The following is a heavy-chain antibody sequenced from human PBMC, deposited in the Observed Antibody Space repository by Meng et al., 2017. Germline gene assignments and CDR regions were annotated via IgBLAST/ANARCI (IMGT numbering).Heavy chain of an antibody. CDR2: ISSSSSYI. CDR1: GFTFSSYS. J-gene: IGHJ4*02. CDR3: ARGRNCGGDCSPYPTDY. V-gene: IGHV3-21*01. Sequence: GESLKISCAASGFTFSSYSMNWVRQAPGKGLEWVSSISSSSSYIYYADSVKGRFTISRDNAKNSLYLQMNSLRAEDTAEYYCARGRNCGGDCSPYPTDYWGQGTLVTVSS. D-gene: IGHD2-21*02.